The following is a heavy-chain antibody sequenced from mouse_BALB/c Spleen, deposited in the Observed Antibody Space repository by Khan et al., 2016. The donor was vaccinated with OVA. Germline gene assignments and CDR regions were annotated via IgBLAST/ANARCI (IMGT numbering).Heavy chain of an antibody. D-gene: IGHD6-1*01. J-gene: IGHJ1*01. CDR1: GYTCTNYG. V-gene: IGHV9-3-1*01. Sequence: QFQLVQSGPELKKPGETVKISCKASGYTCTNYGMNWVKQAPGKGLKWMGWINTYTGEPTYADDFKGRFAFSLETSANTAYLQINNLKNEDTATYFCARSASYWFFDVWGAGTTVTVSS. CDR3: ARSASYWFFDV. CDR2: INTYTGEP.